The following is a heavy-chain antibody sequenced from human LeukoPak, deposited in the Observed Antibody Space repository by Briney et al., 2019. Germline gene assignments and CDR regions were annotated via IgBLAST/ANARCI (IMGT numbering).Heavy chain of an antibody. Sequence: SETLSLTCTVSGGSISSGGYYWSWIRQHPGKGLEWIGYIYYSGSTYHNPSLKSRVTISVDTSKNQFSLKLSSVTAADTAVYYCARVAAVAAAGMGWFDPWGQGTLVTVSS. CDR3: ARVAAVAAAGMGWFDP. J-gene: IGHJ5*02. CDR2: IYYSGST. D-gene: IGHD6-13*01. V-gene: IGHV4-31*03. CDR1: GGSISSGGYY.